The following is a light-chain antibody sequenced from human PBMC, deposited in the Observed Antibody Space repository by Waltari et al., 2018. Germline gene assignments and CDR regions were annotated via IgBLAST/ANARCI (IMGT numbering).Light chain of an antibody. J-gene: IGLJ3*02. V-gene: IGLV3-10*01. CDR1: ALPTKY. CDR2: EDS. Sequence: SYELTQPPSVSVSPGQTARITCSGDALPTKYAYWYQQKSGQASVLVIYEDSKRPSGIPERFSGSGSGTMATLTISGAQVGDEADYYCYSTDSSGDHWVFGGGTTLTVL. CDR3: YSTDSSGDHWV.